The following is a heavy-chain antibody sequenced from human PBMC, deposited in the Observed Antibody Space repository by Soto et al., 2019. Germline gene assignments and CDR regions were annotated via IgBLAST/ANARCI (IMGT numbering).Heavy chain of an antibody. CDR1: GYSFTSHY. CDR3: ARKQCGYVLVWWFDP. D-gene: IGHD3-16*01. V-gene: IGHV1-46*03. Sequence: ASVKVSCKAIGYSFTSHYMHWVRQAPGQGLEWMGTIYPGGVNIGYAQKFKGRVTMTKDTSTSTVYMELNSLTSEDTAVYYCARKQCGYVLVWWFDPWGQGTLVTVSS. J-gene: IGHJ5*02. CDR2: IYPGGVNI.